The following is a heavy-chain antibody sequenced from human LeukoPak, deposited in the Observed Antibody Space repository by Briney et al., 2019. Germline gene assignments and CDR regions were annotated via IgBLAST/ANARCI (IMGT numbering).Heavy chain of an antibody. CDR2: MNPNSGNT. Sequence: GASVKVSCKASGYTFTSYDINWVRQATGQGLEWMGWMNPNSGNTGYAQKFQGRVTMTRNTSISTAYMELSSLRSEDTAVYYCARSPRLDGPGSYYNEGGNWFDPWGQGTLVTVSS. J-gene: IGHJ5*02. V-gene: IGHV1-8*01. CDR3: ARSPRLDGPGSYYNEGGNWFDP. CDR1: GYTFTSYD. D-gene: IGHD3-10*01.